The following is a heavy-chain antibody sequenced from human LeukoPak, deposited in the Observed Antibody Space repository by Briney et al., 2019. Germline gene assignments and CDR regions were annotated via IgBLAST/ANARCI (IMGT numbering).Heavy chain of an antibody. CDR2: IYYSGSI. CDR3: AREYYDILTGYSFGY. Sequence: SETLSLTCTVSGGSIGSSSYYWGWIRQPPGKGLEWIGSIYYSGSIYYNPPLKSRVTISVDTSKNQFSLKLSSVTAADTAVYYCAREYYDILTGYSFGYWGQGTLVTVSS. D-gene: IGHD3-9*01. J-gene: IGHJ4*02. CDR1: GGSIGSSSYY. V-gene: IGHV4-39*01.